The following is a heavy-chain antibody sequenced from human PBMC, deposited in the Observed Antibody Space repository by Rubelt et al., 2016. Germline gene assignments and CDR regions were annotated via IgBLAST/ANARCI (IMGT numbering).Heavy chain of an antibody. CDR2: ISSSSSTI. J-gene: IGHJ2*01. V-gene: IGHV3-48*04. CDR1: GFTFSSYS. Sequence: EVQLVESGGGLVQPGGSLRLSCAASGFTFSSYSMNWVRQAPGKGLEWVSYISSSSSTIYYADSVKGRFTISRDNAKNSLYRQMNSLRAEDTAVYYCARGRKGYFDLWGRGTLVTVSS. CDR3: ARGRKGYFDL.